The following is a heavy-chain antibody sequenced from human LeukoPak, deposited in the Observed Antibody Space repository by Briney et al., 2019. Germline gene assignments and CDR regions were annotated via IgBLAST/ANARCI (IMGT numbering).Heavy chain of an antibody. CDR1: GGSISSSDYY. D-gene: IGHD3/OR15-3a*01. CDR2: IYFGGST. CDR3: GLGSGYYYYGMDV. V-gene: IGHV4-39*01. J-gene: IGHJ6*02. Sequence: PSETLSLTCTVSGGSISSSDYYWGWIRQPPGKGLEWIGSIYFGGSTYYNPSLKSRVTISVDTSMNQFSLKLSSVTAADTAVYYCGLGSGYYYYGMDVWGQGTTVTVSS.